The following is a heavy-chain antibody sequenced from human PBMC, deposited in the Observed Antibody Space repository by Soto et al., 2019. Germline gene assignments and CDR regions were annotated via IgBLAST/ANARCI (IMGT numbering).Heavy chain of an antibody. Sequence: SETLSLTCTVSGGSISSSSYYWGWIRQPPGKGLEWIGSIYYSGSTYYNPSLKSRVTISVDTSKNQFSLKLSSVTAADTAVYYCARHLWFGEFWVNWFDPWGQGTMVTVS. D-gene: IGHD3-10*01. CDR3: ARHLWFGEFWVNWFDP. V-gene: IGHV4-39*01. CDR1: GGSISSSSYY. J-gene: IGHJ5*02. CDR2: IYYSGST.